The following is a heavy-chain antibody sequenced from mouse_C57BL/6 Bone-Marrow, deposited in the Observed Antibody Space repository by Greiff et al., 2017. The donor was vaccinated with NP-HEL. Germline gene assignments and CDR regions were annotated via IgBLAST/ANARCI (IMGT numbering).Heavy chain of an antibody. CDR2: IDPENGDT. CDR3: TKGDYSNYEWYFDV. J-gene: IGHJ1*03. D-gene: IGHD2-5*01. CDR1: GFNIKDDY. V-gene: IGHV14-4*01. Sequence: EVQLVESGAELVRPGASVKLSCTASGFNIKDDYMHWVKQRPEQGLEWIGWIDPENGDTEYASKFQGKATITADTSSNTAYLQLSSLTSEDTAVYYCTKGDYSNYEWYFDVWGTGTTVTVSS.